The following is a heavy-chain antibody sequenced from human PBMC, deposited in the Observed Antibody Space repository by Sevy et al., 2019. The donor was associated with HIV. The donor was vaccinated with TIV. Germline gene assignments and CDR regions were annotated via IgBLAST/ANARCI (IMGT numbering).Heavy chain of an antibody. D-gene: IGHD6-19*01. CDR1: GYTFTSYA. Sequence: ASVKVSCKASGYTFTSYAMHWVRQAPGQRLEWMGWINAGNGNTKYSQKFQGRVTITRDTSASTAYMELSSLRSEDTAVYYCARPGIAVGGTDYYYYMDVWGKGTTVTVSS. J-gene: IGHJ6*03. CDR3: ARPGIAVGGTDYYYYMDV. V-gene: IGHV1-3*01. CDR2: INAGNGNT.